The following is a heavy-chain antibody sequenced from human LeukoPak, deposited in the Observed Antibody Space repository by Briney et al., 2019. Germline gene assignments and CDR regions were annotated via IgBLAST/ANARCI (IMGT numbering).Heavy chain of an antibody. V-gene: IGHV3-23*01. CDR1: GFTFSSYS. CDR3: AKGIAAAGYYFDY. CDR2: ISGSGGST. J-gene: IGHJ4*02. D-gene: IGHD6-13*01. Sequence: GGSLRLSCAASGFTFSSYSMNWVRQAPGKGLEWVSAISGSGGSTYYADSVKGRFTISRDNSKNTLYLQMNSLRAEDTAVYYCAKGIAAAGYYFDYWGQGTLVTVSS.